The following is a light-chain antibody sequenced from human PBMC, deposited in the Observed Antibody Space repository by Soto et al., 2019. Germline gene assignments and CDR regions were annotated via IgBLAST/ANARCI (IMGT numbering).Light chain of an antibody. V-gene: IGKV3-11*01. Sequence: EIVLTQSPATLSLSPGTGATLSCRASQIVTSSLAWYQQRPGQAPRLLIYDTFTRATGIPARFSAKGAGTDFTLTISSLEPEDSAVYFCQLRSDWPPTYTFSQGTKLE. CDR3: QLRSDWPPTYT. J-gene: IGKJ2*01. CDR2: DTF. CDR1: QIVTSS.